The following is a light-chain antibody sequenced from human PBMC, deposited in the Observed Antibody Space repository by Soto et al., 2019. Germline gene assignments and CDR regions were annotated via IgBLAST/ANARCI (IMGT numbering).Light chain of an antibody. CDR3: QQCGSSPRNT. CDR1: QSVSSSY. Sequence: EIVLTQSPGTLSLSPGERATLSCRASQSVSSSYLAWYQQKPGHAPRLLIYGASSRATGIPDRFSGSGSGTDFTLTISRLEPEDFAVYYCQQCGSSPRNTFGQGTTLEIK. J-gene: IGKJ2*01. V-gene: IGKV3-20*01. CDR2: GAS.